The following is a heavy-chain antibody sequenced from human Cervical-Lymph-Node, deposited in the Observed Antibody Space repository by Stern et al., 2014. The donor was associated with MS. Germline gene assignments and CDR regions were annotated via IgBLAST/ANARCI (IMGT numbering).Heavy chain of an antibody. Sequence: QLQLQESGPGLVKPSETLSLTCTVSGHSISSDYYRNWIRQSPGKGLEWIGSVYHSGAPYYNPSLRSRVIISVDTSKNQLFLRLRSVTAADTAVYFCARCVAFVVKGFDPWGQGSLVTVSS. D-gene: IGHD3-16*01. CDR1: GHSISSDYY. J-gene: IGHJ5*02. CDR3: ARCVAFVVKGFDP. V-gene: IGHV4-38-2*02. CDR2: VYHSGAP.